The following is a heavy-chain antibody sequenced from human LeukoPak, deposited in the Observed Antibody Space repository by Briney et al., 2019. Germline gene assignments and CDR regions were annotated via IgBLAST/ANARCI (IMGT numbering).Heavy chain of an antibody. CDR2: IWYDGSNE. V-gene: IGHV3-33*01. D-gene: IGHD5-18*01. CDR3: TRDRGGYTYATFDY. J-gene: IGHJ4*02. CDR1: GFAFSNYG. Sequence: GRSLRLSCAASGFAFSNYGMHWVRQAPGKGLEWVAVIWYDGSNEEYADSLKGRFTISRDNSKNRLYLQMTSLRAEDTAVYYCTRDRGGYTYATFDYWGLGTLVTVSS.